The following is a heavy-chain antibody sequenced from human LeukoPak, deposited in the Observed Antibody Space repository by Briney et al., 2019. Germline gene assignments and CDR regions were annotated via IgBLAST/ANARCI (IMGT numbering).Heavy chain of an antibody. V-gene: IGHV4-39*07. CDR3: ARDKTITWEYNWFDP. J-gene: IGHJ5*02. D-gene: IGHD1-26*01. Sequence: SETLSFNCSVSGCSIDSSRYDRRWIRQPPGKGLERIASIYYSGSTYYNPSLKSRVTISVDTSKNQVSLKLSSVTAADTAVYYCARDKTITWEYNWFDPWGQGTLVTVSS. CDR2: IYYSGST. CDR1: GCSIDSSRYD.